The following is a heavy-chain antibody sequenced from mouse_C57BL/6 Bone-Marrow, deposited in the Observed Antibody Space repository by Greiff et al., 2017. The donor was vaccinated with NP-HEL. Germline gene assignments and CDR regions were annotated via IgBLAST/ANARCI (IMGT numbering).Heavy chain of an antibody. D-gene: IGHD1-1*01. Sequence: QVTLKVSGPGILQSSQTLSLTCSFSGFSLSTSGMGVSWIRQPSGKGLEWLAHIYWDDDKRYNPSLKSRLTISKDTSRNQVFLKITSVDTADTATYYCARGITTVVATDYYAMDYWGQGTSVTVSS. CDR2: IYWDDDK. V-gene: IGHV8-12*01. CDR3: ARGITTVVATDYYAMDY. CDR1: GFSLSTSGMG. J-gene: IGHJ4*01.